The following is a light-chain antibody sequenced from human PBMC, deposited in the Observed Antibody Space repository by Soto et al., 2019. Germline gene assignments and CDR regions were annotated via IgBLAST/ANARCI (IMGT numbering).Light chain of an antibody. CDR3: GNWEDRHCASSV. Sequence: HSVLKQPPSVFAGPGQKVTIPLLGNNSNIGNNYVSWYQQLPGTAPKLLIYDNNKRPSGIPDRFSGSKSGTSATLGITGLQTGDEAVYYCGNWEDRHCASSVFATGTKVTVL. CDR2: DNN. V-gene: IGLV1-51*01. CDR1: NSNIGNNY. J-gene: IGLJ1*01.